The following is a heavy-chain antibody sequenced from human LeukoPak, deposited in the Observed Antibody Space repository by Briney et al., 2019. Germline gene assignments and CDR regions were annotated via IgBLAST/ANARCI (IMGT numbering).Heavy chain of an antibody. CDR2: ISGSGGST. J-gene: IGHJ4*02. CDR1: GFTFSSYA. Sequence: GGSLRLSCAASGFTFSSYAMSWVRQAPGKGLEWVSAISGSGGSTYYADSVKGRFTISRDNSKNTLYLQMNSLRAEDTAVYYCAKDYCSSTSCENDYWGQGTLVTVSS. D-gene: IGHD2-2*01. CDR3: AKDYCSSTSCENDY. V-gene: IGHV3-23*01.